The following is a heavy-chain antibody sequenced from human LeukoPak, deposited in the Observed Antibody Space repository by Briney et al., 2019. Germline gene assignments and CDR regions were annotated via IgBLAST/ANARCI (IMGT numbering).Heavy chain of an antibody. Sequence: ASVKVSCKASGYTFTSYYMHWVRQAPGQGLEWMGIINPSGGSTSYAQKFQGRVTMTRDTSTSTVYMELSSLRSEDTAVYYCARVMAYYYDSSGYYSYYYYGMDVWGQGTTVTVSS. CDR1: GYTFTSYY. D-gene: IGHD3-22*01. CDR2: INPSGGST. V-gene: IGHV1-46*01. CDR3: ARVMAYYYDSSGYYSYYYYGMDV. J-gene: IGHJ6*02.